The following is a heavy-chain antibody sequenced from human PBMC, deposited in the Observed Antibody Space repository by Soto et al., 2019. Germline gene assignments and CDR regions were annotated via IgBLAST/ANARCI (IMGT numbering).Heavy chain of an antibody. D-gene: IGHD3-22*01. CDR3: ASYYDSSGPDAFDI. CDR2: IIPIFGTA. V-gene: IGHV1-69*13. Sequence: SVKVSCKASGGTFSSYAISCVRQAPGQGLEWMGGIIPIFGTANYAQKFQGRVTITADESTSTAYMELSSLRSEDTAVYYCASYYDSSGPDAFDIWGQGTMVTVSS. J-gene: IGHJ3*02. CDR1: GGTFSSYA.